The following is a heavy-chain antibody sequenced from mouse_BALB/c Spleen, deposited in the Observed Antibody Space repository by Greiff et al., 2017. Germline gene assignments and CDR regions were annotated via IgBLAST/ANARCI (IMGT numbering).Heavy chain of an antibody. Sequence: EVKLVESGGDLVKPGGSLKLSCAASGFTFSSYGMSWVRQTPDKRLEWVATISSGGSYTYYPDSVKGRFTISRDNAKNTLYLQMSSLKSEDTAMYYCARHANWERGAFDYWGQGTTLTVSS. D-gene: IGHD4-1*01. J-gene: IGHJ2*01. CDR3: ARHANWERGAFDY. CDR1: GFTFSSYG. V-gene: IGHV5-6*01. CDR2: ISSGGSYT.